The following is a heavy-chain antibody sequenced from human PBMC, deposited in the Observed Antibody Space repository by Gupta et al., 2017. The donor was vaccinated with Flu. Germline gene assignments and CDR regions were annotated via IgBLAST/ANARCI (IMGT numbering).Heavy chain of an antibody. CDR3: ARVEERQWLVVDYHYYMDV. J-gene: IGHJ6*03. CDR2: ITSSSNYI. D-gene: IGHD6-19*01. V-gene: IGHV3-21*01. Sequence: GLEWVSSITSSSNYIYYADSVKGRFTISRDNAKNSLYLQMNSLRAEDTAVYYCARVEERQWLVVDYHYYMDVWGKGTTVTVSS.